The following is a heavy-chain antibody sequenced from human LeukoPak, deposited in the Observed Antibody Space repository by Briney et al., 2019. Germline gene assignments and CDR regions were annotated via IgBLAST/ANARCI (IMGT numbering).Heavy chain of an antibody. Sequence: SVKVSCKASGGTFSSYAISWVRQAPGQGLEWTGGIIPIFGTANYAQKFQGRVTITADESTSTAYMELSSLRSEDTAVYYCARGLLGYCSSTSCSEMGDALDIWGQGTMVTVSS. CDR1: GGTFSSYA. D-gene: IGHD2-2*01. CDR2: IIPIFGTA. V-gene: IGHV1-69*13. J-gene: IGHJ3*02. CDR3: ARGLLGYCSSTSCSEMGDALDI.